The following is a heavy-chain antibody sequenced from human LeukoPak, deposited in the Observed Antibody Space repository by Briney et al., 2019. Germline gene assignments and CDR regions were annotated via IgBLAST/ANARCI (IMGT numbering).Heavy chain of an antibody. J-gene: IGHJ1*01. V-gene: IGHV1-69*05. CDR3: AKGGYGGNSLGYFQH. CDR2: IIPIFGTA. Sequence: SVKVSCKASGGTFSSYAISWVRQAPGQGLAWMGGIIPIFGTANYAQKFQGRVTITTDESTSTAYMELSSLRSEDTAVYYCAKGGYGGNSLGYFQHWGQGTLVAVSS. CDR1: GGTFSSYA. D-gene: IGHD4-23*01.